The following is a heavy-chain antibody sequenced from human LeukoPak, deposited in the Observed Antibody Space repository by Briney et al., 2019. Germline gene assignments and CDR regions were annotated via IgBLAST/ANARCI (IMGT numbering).Heavy chain of an antibody. CDR3: ARVLHKRNYDSSTYYGY. V-gene: IGHV3-48*01. D-gene: IGHD3-22*01. Sequence: GGSLGLSCAASGFIFSSYSMNWVRQAPGKGLEWVSYISSTSSTIYYADSVKGRFTISRDNAKNSLYLQMNSLRAEDTAVYYCARVLHKRNYDSSTYYGYWGQGTLVTVSS. CDR2: ISSTSSTI. J-gene: IGHJ4*02. CDR1: GFIFSSYS.